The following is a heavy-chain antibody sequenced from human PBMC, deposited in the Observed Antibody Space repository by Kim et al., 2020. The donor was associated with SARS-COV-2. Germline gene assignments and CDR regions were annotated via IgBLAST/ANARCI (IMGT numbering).Heavy chain of an antibody. V-gene: IGHV3-33*06. CDR1: GFTFSSYA. Sequence: GGSVRLSCAASGFTFSSYAMHWVRQAPGKGLEWVAVIWYDGSNKYYADSVKGRFTISRDNSKNTLYLQMNSLRAEDTAVYYCAKGFHDYGDYWGQGTLVTVSS. CDR3: AKGFHDYGDY. CDR2: IWYDGSNK. J-gene: IGHJ4*02.